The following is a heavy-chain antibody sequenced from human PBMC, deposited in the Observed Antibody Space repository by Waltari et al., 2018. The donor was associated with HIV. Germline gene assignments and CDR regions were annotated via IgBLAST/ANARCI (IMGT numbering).Heavy chain of an antibody. D-gene: IGHD3-10*01. J-gene: IGHJ4*02. CDR3: ATGRGVVNY. Sequence: QVQLVQSGAEVKKPGASVKVSCKASGYRFTDYHIHCVRQAPGQGLEWMGRFNPNSGGTNYAQKFQGRVTMTRDTSISTAYMDLSSLGSDDTAVYFCATGRGVVNYWGQGTLVTVSS. CDR1: GYRFTDYH. CDR2: FNPNSGGT. V-gene: IGHV1-2*06.